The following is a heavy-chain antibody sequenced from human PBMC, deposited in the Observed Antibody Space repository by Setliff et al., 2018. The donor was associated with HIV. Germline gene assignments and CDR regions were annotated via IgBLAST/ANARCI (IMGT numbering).Heavy chain of an antibody. CDR1: DDSISSNY. J-gene: IGHJ4*02. CDR2: IYTGGRT. CDR3: ARETEAGTFDY. V-gene: IGHV4-4*07. Sequence: PSETLSLTCTVSDDSISSNYWSWIRQSAGKGLEWVGRIYTGGRTNYNPSLKGRVSMSVDTSKNQFSLKLISVTAADTAVYYCARETEAGTFDYWGQGTLVTVSS. D-gene: IGHD6-19*01.